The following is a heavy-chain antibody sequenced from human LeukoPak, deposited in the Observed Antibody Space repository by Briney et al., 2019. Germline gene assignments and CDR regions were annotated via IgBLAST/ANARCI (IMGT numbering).Heavy chain of an antibody. CDR1: GFTFSSYS. V-gene: IGHV3-21*01. J-gene: IGHJ5*02. Sequence: GGSLRLSCAASGFTFSSYSMNWVRKAPGKGLEWVSSISSSSSYIYYADSVKGRFTISRDNAKNSLYLQMNSLRAEDTAVYYCARDQRVGQTVTTPMAWFDPWGQGTLVTVSS. D-gene: IGHD4-17*01. CDR3: ARDQRVGQTVTTPMAWFDP. CDR2: ISSSSSYI.